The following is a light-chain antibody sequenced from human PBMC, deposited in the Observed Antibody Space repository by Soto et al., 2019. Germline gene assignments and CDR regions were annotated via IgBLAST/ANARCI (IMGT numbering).Light chain of an antibody. J-gene: IGLJ2*01. V-gene: IGLV2-14*03. CDR1: SSDIGAYNY. Sequence: QSALTQPASISGSPGQSITISCTGTSSDIGAYNYVCWYQQHPGKAPKLIIYHVSDRPSGVSSRFSGSTSGDTASLTISGLQAEDEAEYYCSSYSRSSTLVFGGGTKLTVL. CDR2: HVS. CDR3: SSYSRSSTLV.